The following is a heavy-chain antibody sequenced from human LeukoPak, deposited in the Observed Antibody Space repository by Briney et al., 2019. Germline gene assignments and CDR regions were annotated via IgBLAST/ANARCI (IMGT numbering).Heavy chain of an antibody. D-gene: IGHD3-3*01. Sequence: ASVKVSCKASGYTFTGYYMHWVRQAPGQGLEWMGWINPNSGGTNYAQKFQGRVTMTRDTSISTAYMELSRLRSDDTAVYYCARDHLYYDFWSGYHPGWFDPWGQGTLVTVSP. CDR2: INPNSGGT. V-gene: IGHV1-2*02. CDR3: ARDHLYYDFWSGYHPGWFDP. CDR1: GYTFTGYY. J-gene: IGHJ5*02.